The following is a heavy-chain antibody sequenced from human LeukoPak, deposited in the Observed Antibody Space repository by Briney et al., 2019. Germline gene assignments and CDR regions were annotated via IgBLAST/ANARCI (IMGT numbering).Heavy chain of an antibody. CDR3: ARSPYYDFWSGSHNWFDP. CDR2: IIPILGIA. J-gene: IGHJ5*02. CDR1: GGTFSSYT. V-gene: IGHV1-69*02. D-gene: IGHD3-3*01. Sequence: SVKVSCKASGGTFSSYTISRVRQAPGQGLEWMGRIIPILGIANYAQKFQGRVTITADKSTSTAYMELSSLRSEDTAVYYCARSPYYDFWSGSHNWFDPWGQGTLVTVSS.